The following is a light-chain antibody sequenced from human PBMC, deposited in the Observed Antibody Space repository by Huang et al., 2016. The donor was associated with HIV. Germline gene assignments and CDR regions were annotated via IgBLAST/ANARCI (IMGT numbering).Light chain of an antibody. CDR2: DAS. J-gene: IGKJ2*01. CDR1: QSVSSY. Sequence: EIVLTQSPATLSLSPGERATLSCRASQSVSSYLAWYQQKPGQAPRLLIYDASIRATGSPARFSGSGSGTDFTLTISSLEPEDFAVYYCQQRSNWPPYTFGQGTKLELK. V-gene: IGKV3-11*01. CDR3: QQRSNWPPYT.